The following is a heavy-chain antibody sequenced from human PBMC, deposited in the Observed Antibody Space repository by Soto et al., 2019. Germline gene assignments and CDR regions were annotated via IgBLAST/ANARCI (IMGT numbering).Heavy chain of an antibody. V-gene: IGHV3-15*05. Sequence: EVQLVESGGGFVEPGGSLSLSCAASGFTFSPAWLSWFRQAPGKGLEWIGLIKSKTSGETTDYAAPVKGRFTISRDDSNTTVYLHMSSLKTEDTAMFFCAADDASRGSGEFAYWGQGTLVTVSS. J-gene: IGHJ4*02. D-gene: IGHD3-10*01. CDR3: AADDASRGSGEFAY. CDR2: IKSKTSGETT. CDR1: GFTFSPAW.